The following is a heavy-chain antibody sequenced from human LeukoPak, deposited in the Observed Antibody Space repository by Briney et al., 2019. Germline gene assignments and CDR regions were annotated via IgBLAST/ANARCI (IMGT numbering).Heavy chain of an antibody. J-gene: IGHJ4*02. D-gene: IGHD3-22*01. CDR3: AVDRYYYDSSGYYYYFDY. CDR2: INPSGGST. CDR1: GYTFTSYY. V-gene: IGHV1-46*01. Sequence: ASVKVSCKASGYTFTSYYMHWVRQAPGQGLEWMGIINPSGGSTSYAQKFQGRVTMTRDTSTSTVYMELSSLRSEDTAVYYCAVDRYYYDSSGYYYYFDYWGQGTLVTVSS.